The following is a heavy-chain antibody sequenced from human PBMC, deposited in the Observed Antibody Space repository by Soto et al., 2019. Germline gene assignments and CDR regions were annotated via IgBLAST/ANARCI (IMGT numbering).Heavy chain of an antibody. V-gene: IGHV1-58*01. CDR2: IVVGSGNT. D-gene: IGHD2-21*02. CDR3: AASRGYCGGDCPNAFDI. CDR1: GFTITSSA. J-gene: IGHJ3*02. Sequence: SVKVSCKASGFTITSSAVQCVRLARGQRLEWIGWIVVGSGNTNYAQKFQERVSITRDMSTSTAYMELSSLRSEDTAVYYCAASRGYCGGDCPNAFDIWGQGTMVTVSS.